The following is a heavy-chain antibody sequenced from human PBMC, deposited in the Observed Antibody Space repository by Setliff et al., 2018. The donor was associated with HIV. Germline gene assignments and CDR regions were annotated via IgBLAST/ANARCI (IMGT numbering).Heavy chain of an antibody. CDR1: GYTFTDYY. Sequence: ASVKVSCKASGYTFTDYYVHWVRQAPGQGLEWMGWLNPHSGATNFAQKFRDRVTMTRDTSITTAYLDLNGLKYDDTAIYFCARGYNSGCLDHWGQGTLVTVSS. V-gene: IGHV1-2*02. D-gene: IGHD6-19*01. CDR2: LNPHSGAT. J-gene: IGHJ4*02. CDR3: ARGYNSGCLDH.